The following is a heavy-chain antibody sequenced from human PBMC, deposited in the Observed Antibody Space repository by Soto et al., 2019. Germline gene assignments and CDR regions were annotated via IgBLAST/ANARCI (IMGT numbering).Heavy chain of an antibody. CDR2: IIPTFGTA. CDR1: GGTFSSYA. CDR3: ATRGYYYDSSGYYFDY. J-gene: IGHJ4*02. V-gene: IGHV1-69*13. D-gene: IGHD3-22*01. Sequence: SVKVSCKASGGTFSSYAISWVRQAPGQGLEWMGGIIPTFGTANYAQKFQGRVTITADESTSTAYMELSSLRSEDTAVYYCATRGYYYDSSGYYFDYWGQGTLVTVSS.